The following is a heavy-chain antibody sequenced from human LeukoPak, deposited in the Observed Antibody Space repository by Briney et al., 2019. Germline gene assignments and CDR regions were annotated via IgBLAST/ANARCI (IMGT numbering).Heavy chain of an antibody. Sequence: SQTLSLTCALSGDSVSSDSAAWNWIGQSPSRGLEWLGRTYYRSKWYNDYAISVKSRITINPDTSKNQFSLQLNSVNSEDTAVYYCARSVHSYYFDYWGQETLVTVSS. CDR1: GDSVSSDSAA. CDR2: TYYRSKWYN. J-gene: IGHJ4*02. V-gene: IGHV6-1*01. CDR3: ARSVHSYYFDY.